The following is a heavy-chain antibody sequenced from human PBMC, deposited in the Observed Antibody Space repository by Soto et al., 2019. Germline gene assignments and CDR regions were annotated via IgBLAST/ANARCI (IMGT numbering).Heavy chain of an antibody. J-gene: IGHJ6*03. CDR3: ARSPPAMPSSDYHMDF. Sequence: GASLKVSCQGSGYSFHSYWNGWVRQLPGKGLEWMGIIYPADSDTTGNPSFQGEVTISADKSINTGYLQWSSLNGSDTAMYYCARSPPAMPSSDYHMDFWGRGTTVAVSS. V-gene: IGHV5-51*01. D-gene: IGHD2-2*01. CDR1: GYSFHSYW. CDR2: IYPADSDT.